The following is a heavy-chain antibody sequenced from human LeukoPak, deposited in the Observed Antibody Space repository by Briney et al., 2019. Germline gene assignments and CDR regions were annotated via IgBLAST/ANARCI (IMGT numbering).Heavy chain of an antibody. D-gene: IGHD3-22*01. J-gene: IGHJ6*04. V-gene: IGHV1-3*03. Sequence: EASVKVSCKASGYTFTSYTIHWVRQAPGQRLEWMGWINAGNGNTKYSQEFQDRVTITRDTSASTAYMELSSLRSEDMAVYYCARDLGRPDYYDSSGYYYSYWGKGTTVTISS. CDR1: GYTFTSYT. CDR2: INAGNGNT. CDR3: ARDLGRPDYYDSSGYYYSY.